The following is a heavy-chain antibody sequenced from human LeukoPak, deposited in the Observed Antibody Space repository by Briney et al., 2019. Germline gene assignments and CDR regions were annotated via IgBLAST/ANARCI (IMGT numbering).Heavy chain of an antibody. CDR3: ARGRFVVVVAATYYFDY. D-gene: IGHD2-15*01. V-gene: IGHV1-18*01. CDR2: ISAYNGNT. J-gene: IGHJ4*02. Sequence: ASVKVSCKASGYTFTSYGISWVRQAPGQGLEWMVWISAYNGNTNYAQKLQGRVTMTTDTSTSTAYMELRSLRSDDTAVYYCARGRFVVVVAATYYFDYWGQGTLVTVSS. CDR1: GYTFTSYG.